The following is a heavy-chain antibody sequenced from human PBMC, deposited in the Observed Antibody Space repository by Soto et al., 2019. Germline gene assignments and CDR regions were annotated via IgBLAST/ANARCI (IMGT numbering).Heavy chain of an antibody. D-gene: IGHD3-10*01. J-gene: IGHJ4*02. CDR1: GGSISSGGYY. Sequence: QVQLQESGPGLVMPSQTLSLTCTVSGGSISSGGYYWSWIRQLPGKGLEWIGYIFYSGSTYYNPSLKSRVTISVDTSKNQFSLKLSSVTAADTAVYYCATYGSGSYKPTTFDYWGQGTLVTVSS. CDR2: IFYSGST. V-gene: IGHV4-31*03. CDR3: ATYGSGSYKPTTFDY.